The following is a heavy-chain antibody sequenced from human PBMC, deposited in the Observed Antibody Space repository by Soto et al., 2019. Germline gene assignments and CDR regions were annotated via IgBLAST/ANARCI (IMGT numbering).Heavy chain of an antibody. V-gene: IGHV1-46*01. D-gene: IGHD3-22*01. CDR2: INPSGGYT. Sequence: ASVKVSCKASGHTFTSYYMNWVRQAPGQGLEWLGIINPSGGYTTYAQRFLGRVTMTSDTSSSTAYMELSSLRSEDTAVYYCARALDYYDSSGYYDYWGQGTLVTVSS. CDR3: ARALDYYDSSGYYDY. CDR1: GHTFTSYY. J-gene: IGHJ4*02.